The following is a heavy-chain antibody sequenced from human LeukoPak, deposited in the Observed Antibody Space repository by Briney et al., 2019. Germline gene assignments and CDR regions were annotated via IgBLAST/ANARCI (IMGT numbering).Heavy chain of an antibody. J-gene: IGHJ4*02. D-gene: IGHD1-26*01. CDR3: ATRESGSYYVQLDY. CDR2: INPSGGST. V-gene: IGHV1-46*01. CDR1: GYTFTSYY. Sequence: ASVKVSCKASGYTFTSYYMHWVRQAPGQGLEWMGIINPSGGSTSYAQKFQGRVTMTEDTSTDTAYMELSSLRSEDTAVYYCATRESGSYYVQLDYWGQGTLVTVSS.